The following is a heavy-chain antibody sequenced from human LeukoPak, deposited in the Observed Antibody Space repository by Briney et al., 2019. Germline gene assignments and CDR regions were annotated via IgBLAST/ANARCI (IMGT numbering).Heavy chain of an antibody. J-gene: IGHJ4*02. Sequence: GRSLRLSCAASGFTFDDYAMHWVRQAPGKGLEWVSGISWNSGSIGYADSVKGRFTISRDNAKNSLYLQMNSLRAEDTALYYCAKDYGDGYQSNTPFDYWGQGTLVTVSS. CDR1: GFTFDDYA. V-gene: IGHV3-9*01. CDR3: AKDYGDGYQSNTPFDY. D-gene: IGHD5-24*01. CDR2: ISWNSGSI.